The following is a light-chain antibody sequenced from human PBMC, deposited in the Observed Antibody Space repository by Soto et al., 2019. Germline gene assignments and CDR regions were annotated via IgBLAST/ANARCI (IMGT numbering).Light chain of an antibody. J-gene: IGLJ3*02. CDR1: SSNIGAGYD. CDR3: QSSDSSLRGVV. Sequence: QSVLTQPPSVSGAPGQRVTISCTGSSSNIGAGYDVHWYQQLPGTAPKLLIYGNNNRPSGVPDRFSGSKSGTSASLAITGLQAEDEADYYCQSSDSSLRGVVFGGGTKLTVL. CDR2: GNN. V-gene: IGLV1-40*01.